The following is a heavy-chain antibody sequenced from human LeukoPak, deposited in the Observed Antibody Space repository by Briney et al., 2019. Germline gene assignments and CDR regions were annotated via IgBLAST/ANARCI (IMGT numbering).Heavy chain of an antibody. Sequence: SETLSLTCTVSGGSISSYYWSXIRXPPGXXLEWIGYIYYSGSTNYNPSLKSRVTISVDTSKNQFSLKLSSVTAADTAVYYCARALPAAHENWFDPWGQGTLVTVSS. D-gene: IGHD2-2*01. CDR3: ARALPAAHENWFDP. V-gene: IGHV4-59*01. CDR2: IYYSGST. J-gene: IGHJ5*02. CDR1: GGSISSYY.